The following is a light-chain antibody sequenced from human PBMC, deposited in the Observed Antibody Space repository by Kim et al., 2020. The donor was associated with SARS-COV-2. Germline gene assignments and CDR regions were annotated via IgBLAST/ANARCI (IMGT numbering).Light chain of an antibody. CDR2: QDS. Sequence: GAPGQTASITCSGDKLGDKYACWYQQKPGQSPVLVIYQDSKRTSGIPERFSGSNSGNTATLTISGSQAMDEADYYCQAWDSTYVVFGGGTQLTVL. V-gene: IGLV3-1*01. CDR3: QAWDSTYVV. J-gene: IGLJ2*01. CDR1: KLGDKY.